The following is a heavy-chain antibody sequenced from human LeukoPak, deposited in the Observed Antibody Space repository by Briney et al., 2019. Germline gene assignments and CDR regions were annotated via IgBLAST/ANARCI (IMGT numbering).Heavy chain of an antibody. D-gene: IGHD5-18*01. J-gene: IGHJ4*02. CDR1: GGSISSYY. CDR2: IYDRGST. CDR3: ARGLTADS. Sequence: SETLSLTCTVSGGSISSYYWSWIRQPPGKGLEWIGNIYDRGSTKYNPSLKSRVTISVDTSKNLFSLKLTSVTAADTAVYYCARGLTADSWGQGTLVTVSS. V-gene: IGHV4-59*01.